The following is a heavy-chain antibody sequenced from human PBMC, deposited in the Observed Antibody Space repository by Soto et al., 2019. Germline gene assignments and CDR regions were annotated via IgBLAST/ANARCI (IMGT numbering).Heavy chain of an antibody. CDR3: ARSPRIVLVPAATYCFDY. CDR2: IIPIFGTA. J-gene: IGHJ4*02. V-gene: IGHV1-69*12. Sequence: QVQLVQSGAEVKKPGSSVKVSCKASGGTFSSYAISWVRQAPGQGLEWMGGIIPIFGTANYAQKFQGRVTLTAGXXTXTXFMELSSLRSEDTAVYYCARSPRIVLVPAATYCFDYWGQGTLVTVSS. CDR1: GGTFSSYA. D-gene: IGHD2-2*01.